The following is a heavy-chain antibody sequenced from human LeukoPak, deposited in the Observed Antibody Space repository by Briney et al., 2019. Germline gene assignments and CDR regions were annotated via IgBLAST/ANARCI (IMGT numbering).Heavy chain of an antibody. V-gene: IGHV4-59*12. CDR1: GGSTTSYY. CDR3: ARDRSEWSAEDNWFDP. Sequence: LETLSLTCSVSGGSTTSYYWNWVRQFPGKRLEWIGYIYHTGTTTYNPSLQSRVAISIDTSTNQISLRLSSVTSADTAIYFCARDRSEWSAEDNWFDPWGQGILVTVSS. J-gene: IGHJ5*02. D-gene: IGHD3-10*01. CDR2: IYHTGTT.